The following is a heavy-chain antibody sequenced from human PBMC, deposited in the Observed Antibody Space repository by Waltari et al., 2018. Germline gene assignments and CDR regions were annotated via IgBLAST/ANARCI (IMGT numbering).Heavy chain of an antibody. CDR3: GRLGGDCRSTICPQGYFHH. CDR1: GYSFTTYW. V-gene: IGHV5-51*01. J-gene: IGHJ1*01. D-gene: IGHD2-2*01. Sequence: EVQLVQSGAEVKKPGESLKISCEVSGYSFTTYWIAWVRQLPGKGLEWMGIIYPGDSDTRSSPSFRGQGTMSADKSTSTGYLQWSSLKASDTAMYYGGRLGGDCRSTICPQGYFHHWGQGTLVTVSS. CDR2: IYPGDSDT.